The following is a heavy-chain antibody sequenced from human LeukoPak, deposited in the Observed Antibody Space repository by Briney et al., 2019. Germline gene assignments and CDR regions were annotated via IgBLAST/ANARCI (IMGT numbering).Heavy chain of an antibody. CDR3: ARVSLVPAASNQFDP. J-gene: IGHJ5*02. D-gene: IGHD2-2*01. Sequence: GASVKVSCKASGYTFTSYGISWVRQAPGQGLEWMGWISAYNGNTNYAQKLQGRVTMTTDTSTSTAYMELRSLRSDDTAVYYCARVSLVPAASNQFDPWGQGTLVTVSS. CDR2: ISAYNGNT. CDR1: GYTFTSYG. V-gene: IGHV1-18*01.